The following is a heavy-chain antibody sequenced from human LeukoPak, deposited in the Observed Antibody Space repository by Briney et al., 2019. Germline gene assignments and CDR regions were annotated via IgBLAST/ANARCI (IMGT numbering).Heavy chain of an antibody. CDR3: ARGYSYGWGTSKFDY. CDR1: GYSISSGYY. CDR2: IYHSGST. D-gene: IGHD5-18*01. V-gene: IGHV4-38-2*02. J-gene: IGHJ4*02. Sequence: SETLSLTCTVSGYSISSGYYWGWIRQPPGKGLEWIGSIYHSGSTYYNPSLKSRVTISVDTSKNQFSLKLSSVTAADTAVYYCARGYSYGWGTSKFDYWGQGTLVTVSS.